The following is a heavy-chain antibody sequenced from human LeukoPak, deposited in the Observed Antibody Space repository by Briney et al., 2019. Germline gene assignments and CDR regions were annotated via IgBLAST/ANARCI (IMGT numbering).Heavy chain of an antibody. CDR1: GGTFSSYA. CDR2: IIPILGIA. Sequence: SVKVSCKASGGTFSSYAISWVRHAPGQGLEWMGRIIPILGIANYAQKFQGRVTITADKSTSTAYMELSSLRSEDTAVYYCARGLVVVAATPYWFDPWGQGPLVTVSS. J-gene: IGHJ5*02. D-gene: IGHD2-15*01. CDR3: ARGLVVVAATPYWFDP. V-gene: IGHV1-69*04.